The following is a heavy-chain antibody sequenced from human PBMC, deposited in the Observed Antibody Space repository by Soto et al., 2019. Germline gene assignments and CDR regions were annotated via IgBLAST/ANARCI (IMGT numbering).Heavy chain of an antibody. CDR2: IYYSGST. CDR1: GGSISSYY. J-gene: IGHJ4*02. CDR3: ARIGYYDSSGYSDY. Sequence: SETLSLTYTVSGGSISSYYWSWIRQPPGKGLEWIGYIYYSGSTNYNPSLKSRVTISVDTSKNQFSLKLSSVTAADTAVYYCARIGYYDSSGYSDYWGQGTLVTVSS. D-gene: IGHD3-22*01. V-gene: IGHV4-59*01.